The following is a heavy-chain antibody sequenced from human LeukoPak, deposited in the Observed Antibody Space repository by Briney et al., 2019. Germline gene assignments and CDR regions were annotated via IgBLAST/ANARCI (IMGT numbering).Heavy chain of an antibody. Sequence: PSETLSLTCTVSGGSISSSSYYWGWIRQPPGKGLEWIGSIYYSGSTNYNPSLKSRVTISVDTSKNQFSLKLSSVTAADTAVYYCASSHDYGDYVCAFDIWGQGTMVTVSS. J-gene: IGHJ3*02. CDR2: IYYSGST. CDR3: ASSHDYGDYVCAFDI. V-gene: IGHV4-39*07. CDR1: GGSISSSSYY. D-gene: IGHD4-17*01.